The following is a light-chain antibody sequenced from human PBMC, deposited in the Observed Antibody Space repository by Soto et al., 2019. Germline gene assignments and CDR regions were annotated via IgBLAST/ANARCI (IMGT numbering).Light chain of an antibody. CDR3: GGWDDSLSGPV. Sequence: QSVLTQPPSASGTPGQRVNSSCSGSSSKIGSNYVYWYRQFPGTAPKLLIQRNNQRPSGVPARFSGSKSGTSASLAISGLRSEDEADYYCGGWDDSLSGPVFGGGTKVTVL. V-gene: IGLV1-47*01. CDR1: SSKIGSNY. CDR2: RNN. J-gene: IGLJ2*01.